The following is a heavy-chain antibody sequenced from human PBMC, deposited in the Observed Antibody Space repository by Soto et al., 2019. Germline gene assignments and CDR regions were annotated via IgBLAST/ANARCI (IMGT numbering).Heavy chain of an antibody. V-gene: IGHV4-39*01. D-gene: IGHD6-13*01. CDR2: IYYSGST. CDR1: GGSISSSNYY. J-gene: IGHJ5*02. CDR3: ARPKTIGAAAGKGWFDP. Sequence: SETLSLTCSVSGGSISSSNYYWAWIRQHPGKGLEWIGYIYYSGSTYYNPSLKSRLTISVDPSKNQFSLKLTSVTAADTAMYYCARPKTIGAAAGKGWFDPWGQGTLVTVSS.